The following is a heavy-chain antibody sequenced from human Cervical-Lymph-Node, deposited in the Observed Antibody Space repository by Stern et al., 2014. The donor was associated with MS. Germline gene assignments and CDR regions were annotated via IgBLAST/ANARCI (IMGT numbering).Heavy chain of an antibody. CDR1: GFTFSSFW. J-gene: IGHJ4*02. Sequence: EVQLVESGGGLVQPGGSLRLSCAASGFTFSSFWMIWARQASGKGPEWVANINPDGSVKFYADSVKGRFTISRDNAKNSLSLQMNSLRVDDTAVYYCVRDLNDPRYGLATNSWGQGTLVTVSS. D-gene: IGHD1-1*01. V-gene: IGHV3-7*01. CDR2: INPDGSVK. CDR3: VRDLNDPRYGLATNS.